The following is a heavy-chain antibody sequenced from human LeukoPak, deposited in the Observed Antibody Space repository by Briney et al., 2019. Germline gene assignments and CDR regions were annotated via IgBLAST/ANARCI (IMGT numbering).Heavy chain of an antibody. D-gene: IGHD6-19*01. CDR3: ARDRYSSGWYVIRVFSH. CDR2: ISYDGSNK. V-gene: IGHV3-30-3*01. CDR1: GFSFSDYY. J-gene: IGHJ4*02. Sequence: PGGSLRLSCAASGFSFSDYYMSWIRQAPGKGLEWVAVISYDGSNKYYADSVKGRFTISRDNSKNTLYLQMNSLRAEDTAVYYCARDRYSSGWYVIRVFSHWGQGTLVTVSS.